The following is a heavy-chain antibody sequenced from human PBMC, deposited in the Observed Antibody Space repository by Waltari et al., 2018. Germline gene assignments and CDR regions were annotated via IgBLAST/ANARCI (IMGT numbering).Heavy chain of an antibody. CDR3: ARETIAVAGGNYYYYYGMDV. Sequence: QVQLVQSGAEVKKPGASVTVSCKASGYTFTGYYMHWVRQAPGQGLEWRGWINPNSGGTNYSKKFQGRVTMTRDTSISTAYMELSRLRSDDTAVYYCARETIAVAGGNYYYYYGMDVWGQGTTVTVSS. D-gene: IGHD6-19*01. J-gene: IGHJ6*02. CDR1: GYTFTGYY. CDR2: INPNSGGT. V-gene: IGHV1-2*02.